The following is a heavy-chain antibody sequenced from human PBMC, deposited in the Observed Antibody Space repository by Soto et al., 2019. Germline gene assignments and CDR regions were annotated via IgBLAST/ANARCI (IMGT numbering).Heavy chain of an antibody. CDR3: ARDFVVGGPTINYYYGMDV. V-gene: IGHV3-48*01. J-gene: IGHJ6*02. D-gene: IGHD1-26*01. CDR2: ISSSSRTI. Sequence: GGSLRLSCAASGFTFSSYSMNWVRQAPGKGLEWVSYISSSSRTIYCADSVKGRFTISRDNAKNSLYLQMNSLGAEDTAVYYCARDFVVGGPTINYYYGMDVWGQGTTVTVSS. CDR1: GFTFSSYS.